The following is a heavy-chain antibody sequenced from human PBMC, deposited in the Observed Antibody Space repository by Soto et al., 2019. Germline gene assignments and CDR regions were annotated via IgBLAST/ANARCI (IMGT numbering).Heavy chain of an antibody. CDR3: ASTNYYDSSGYYYRY. D-gene: IGHD3-22*01. J-gene: IGHJ4*02. CDR2: ISAYNGNT. V-gene: IGHV1-18*01. Sequence: RASVKVSCKASGYTFTSYGISWVRQAPGQGLEWMGWISAYNGNTNYAQKLRGRVTMTTDTSTSTAYMELRSLRSDDTAVYYCASTNYYDSSGYYYRYWGQGTLVTVSS. CDR1: GYTFTSYG.